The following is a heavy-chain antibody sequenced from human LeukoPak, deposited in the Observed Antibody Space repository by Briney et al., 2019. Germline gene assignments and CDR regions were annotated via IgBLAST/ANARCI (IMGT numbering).Heavy chain of an antibody. Sequence: PGGSLRLSCAASGFTLSSHGMHWVRQAPGRGLDWVAVISYDGSNKYYADSVKGRFTISRDNSKNTLYLQMNSLRAEDTAVYYCAREGTVGATTPWPPNHFDYWGQGTLVTVSS. J-gene: IGHJ4*02. CDR3: AREGTVGATTPWPPNHFDY. CDR1: GFTLSSHG. D-gene: IGHD1-26*01. CDR2: ISYDGSNK. V-gene: IGHV3-30*03.